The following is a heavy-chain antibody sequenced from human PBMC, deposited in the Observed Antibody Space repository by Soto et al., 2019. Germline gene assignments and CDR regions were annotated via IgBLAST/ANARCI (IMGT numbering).Heavy chain of an antibody. CDR1: GGSGTTGSYY. CDR2: IYYSGST. V-gene: IGHV4-61*01. D-gene: IGHD4-17*01. Sequence: SETLSLTCTVSGGSGTTGSYYWSWIRQPPGKTLEWIGYIYYSGSTNYNPSLKSRATIYTDTSGRHFSLNLTSVTADDTAVYVCAKRDYAFDSWGQGTLVTVSS. CDR3: AKRDYAFDS. J-gene: IGHJ4*02.